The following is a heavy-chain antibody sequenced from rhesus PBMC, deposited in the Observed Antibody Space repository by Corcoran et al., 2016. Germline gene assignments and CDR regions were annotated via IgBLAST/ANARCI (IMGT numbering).Heavy chain of an antibody. V-gene: IGHV4S7*01. D-gene: IGHD3-9*01. CDR1: GGSLSDSYS. Sequence: QVQLQESGPGLVKPSETLSLTCAVSGGSLSDSYSLNWLRQPPGKGLEWIGNIYGSSGSTYYNPSLKSRVTISKDTSKNQFSLKLSSVTAADTAVYYCARGRTLDVWGPGVLVTVSS. CDR3: ARGRTLDV. J-gene: IGHJ5-1*01. CDR2: IYGSSGST.